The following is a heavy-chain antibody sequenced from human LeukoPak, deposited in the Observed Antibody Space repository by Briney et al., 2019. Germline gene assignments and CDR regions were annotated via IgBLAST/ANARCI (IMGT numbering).Heavy chain of an antibody. CDR2: ISASGGST. V-gene: IGHV3-23*01. CDR3: TKFSLRGTYSFDH. J-gene: IGHJ4*02. Sequence: GGSLRLSCAASGFTFNSNGMSWVRQAPGKGLEWVSVISASGGSTYYADSVKGRFTISRDNSKNTLYLQINSLRVEDTAIYYCTKFSLRGTYSFDHWGQGTLVTVSS. CDR1: GFTFNSNG. D-gene: IGHD1-26*01.